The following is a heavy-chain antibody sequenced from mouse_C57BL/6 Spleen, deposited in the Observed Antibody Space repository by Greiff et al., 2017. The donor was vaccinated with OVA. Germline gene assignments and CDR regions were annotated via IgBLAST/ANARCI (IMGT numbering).Heavy chain of an antibody. V-gene: IGHV2-2*01. J-gene: IGHJ1*03. CDR3: ARGDYGWYFDV. CDR2: IWSGGST. Sequence: VQLQQSGPGLVQPSQSLSITCTVSGFSFTSYGVHWVRQSPGKGLEWLGVIWSGGSTDYNAAFISRLSISKDNSKSQVFFKMNSLQADDTAIYYCARGDYGWYFDVWGTGTTVTVPS. D-gene: IGHD1-1*01. CDR1: GFSFTSYG.